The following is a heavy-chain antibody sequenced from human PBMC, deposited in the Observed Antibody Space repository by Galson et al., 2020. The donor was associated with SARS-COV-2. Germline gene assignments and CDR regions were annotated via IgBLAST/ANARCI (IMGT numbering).Heavy chain of an antibody. J-gene: IGHJ4*01. V-gene: IGHV3-23*01. CDR3: ANRNEYDNGNYYLYYFDS. CDR2: ISGSGRTT. Sequence: GGSLRLTCAASGLTFSNYAMSWVRQAPGKGLEWVSVISGSGRTTSYADSVKCRFTISRDNSKNTLYLQINTLRAEDTAVYYCANRNEYDNGNYYLYYFDSWGQGTLVTVAS. CDR1: GLTFSNYA. D-gene: IGHD3-10*01.